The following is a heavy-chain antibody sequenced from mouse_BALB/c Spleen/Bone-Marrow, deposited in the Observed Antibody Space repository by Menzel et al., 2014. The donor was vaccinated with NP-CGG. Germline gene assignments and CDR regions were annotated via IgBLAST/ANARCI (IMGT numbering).Heavy chain of an antibody. J-gene: IGHJ1*01. CDR2: IRNEANGYTT. V-gene: IGHV7-3*02. CDR3: ARDNGSSHSNWFFNV. CDR1: GFTFTDYY. Sequence: EVKLVESGGGLVQPGGSLRLSCATSGFTFTDYYMTWVRQPSGKALEWLSFIRNEANGYTTEYSASVKGRFTISRDNSQSILYLQMNSMRPEDSATYYCARDNGSSHSNWFFNVWGAGTTVTVSS. D-gene: IGHD1-1*01.